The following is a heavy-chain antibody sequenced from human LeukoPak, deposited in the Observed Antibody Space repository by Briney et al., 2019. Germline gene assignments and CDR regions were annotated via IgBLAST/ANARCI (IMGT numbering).Heavy chain of an antibody. J-gene: IGHJ5*02. Sequence: ASVKVSCKASGYTFTGYYMHWVRQAPGQGLEWMGWINPNSGGTNYAQKFQGRVTMTRDTSISTAYMELSRLRSDDTAVYYCARANKYSGYDFDNWFDPWGQGTLVTVSS. V-gene: IGHV1-2*02. CDR1: GYTFTGYY. CDR2: INPNSGGT. D-gene: IGHD5-12*01. CDR3: ARANKYSGYDFDNWFDP.